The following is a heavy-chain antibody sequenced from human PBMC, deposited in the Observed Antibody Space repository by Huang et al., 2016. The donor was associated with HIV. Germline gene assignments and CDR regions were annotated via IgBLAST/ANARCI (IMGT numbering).Heavy chain of an antibody. V-gene: IGHV3-9*01. Sequence: EVHLVESGGGLVQPGRSLRLSCCASGFTFDDFSMPWVRQLPGKGLEYVAGITGDSDRVFYAASVKGRFTISRDNAKNSLYLQMNSLRVEDTALYYCAHLPEPSSPWTDYWGQGTLVTVSS. J-gene: IGHJ4*02. CDR3: AHLPEPSSPWTDY. CDR1: GFTFDDFS. D-gene: IGHD1-1*01. CDR2: ITGDSDRV.